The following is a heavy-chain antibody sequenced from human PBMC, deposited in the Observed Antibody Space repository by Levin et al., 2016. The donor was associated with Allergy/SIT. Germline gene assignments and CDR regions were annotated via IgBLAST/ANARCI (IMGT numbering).Heavy chain of an antibody. J-gene: IGHJ6*02. CDR2: INPNSGGT. CDR3: ARSYYYYYGMDV. V-gene: IGHV1-2*02. Sequence: ASVKVSCKASGYTFTSYGFSWVRQAPGQGLEWMGWINPNSGGTNYAQKFQGRVTMTRDTSISTAYMELSRLRSDDTAVYYCARSYYYYYGMDVWGQGTTVTVSS. CDR1: GYTFTSYG.